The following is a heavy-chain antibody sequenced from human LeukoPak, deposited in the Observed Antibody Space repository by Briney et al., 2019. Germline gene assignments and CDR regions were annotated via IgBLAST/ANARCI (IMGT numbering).Heavy chain of an antibody. CDR3: ARGDDYGDYWGLY. CDR2: ISTYNGNT. Sequence: ASVKVSCKASGYTFTKYGITWVRQAPRQGLEWMGWISTYNGNTNYAQKLQGRVTMTTDTSTSTAYMEQRSLISDDAAVYYCARGDDYGDYWGLYWGQGTLVTVSS. CDR1: GYTFTKYG. J-gene: IGHJ4*02. V-gene: IGHV1-18*01. D-gene: IGHD4-17*01.